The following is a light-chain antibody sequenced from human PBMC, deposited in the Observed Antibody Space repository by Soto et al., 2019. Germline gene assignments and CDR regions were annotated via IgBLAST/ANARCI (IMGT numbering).Light chain of an antibody. J-gene: IGLJ1*01. CDR1: RSDVGGYNY. Sequence: QSVLTQPASVSGSPGQSITISCSGTRSDVGGYNYVSWYQQHPGKAPKLMIYDVRNRPSVVSNRFSGSKSVNTASLTISGLQAEDEADYYCSSYTTVSTYVFGTGTKVTVL. CDR3: SSYTTVSTYV. CDR2: DVR. V-gene: IGLV2-14*01.